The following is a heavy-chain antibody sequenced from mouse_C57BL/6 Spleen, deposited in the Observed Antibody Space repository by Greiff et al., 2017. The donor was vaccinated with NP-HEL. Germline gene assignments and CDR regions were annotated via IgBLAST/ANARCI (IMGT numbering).Heavy chain of an antibody. CDR3: ARVSLYGSSLYYYAMDY. CDR2: INPNNGGT. CDR1: GYTFTDYY. Sequence: EVQLQQSGPELVKPGASVKISCKASGYTFTDYYMNWVKQSHGKSLEWIGDINPNNGGTSYNQKFKGKATLTVDKSSSTSYMELRSLTSEDSAVYYCARVSLYGSSLYYYAMDYWGQGTSVTVSS. V-gene: IGHV1-26*01. J-gene: IGHJ4*01. D-gene: IGHD1-1*01.